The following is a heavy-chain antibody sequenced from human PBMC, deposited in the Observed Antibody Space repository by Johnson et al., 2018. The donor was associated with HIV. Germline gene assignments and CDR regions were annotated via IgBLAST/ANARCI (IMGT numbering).Heavy chain of an antibody. CDR2: ISINGGST. Sequence: VQLVEPGGGSVQPGGSLRLSCAASGFTFNNYAMHWVRQAPGRGLEYVAVISINGGSTYYGNSVKGRFTISRDTPKNTLFLQMASVSTEDMTVYYCARVGSGSYYAGDAFDVWGQGTMVTVSS. V-gene: IGHV3-64*01. J-gene: IGHJ3*01. CDR1: GFTFNNYA. CDR3: ARVGSGSYYAGDAFDV. D-gene: IGHD1-26*01.